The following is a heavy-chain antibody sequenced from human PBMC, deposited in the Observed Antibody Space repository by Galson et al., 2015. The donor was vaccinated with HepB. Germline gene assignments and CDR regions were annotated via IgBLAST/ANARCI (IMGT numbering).Heavy chain of an antibody. CDR2: IWYDGSNK. V-gene: IGHV3-33*01. Sequence: SLRLSCAASGFTFSSYGMHWVRQAPGKGLEWVAVIWYDGSNKYYADSVKGRFTISRDNSKNTLYLQMNSLRAEDTAVYYCARDFYQWELLHRGYWGQGTLVTVSS. CDR3: ARDFYQWELLHRGY. D-gene: IGHD1-26*01. J-gene: IGHJ4*02. CDR1: GFTFSSYG.